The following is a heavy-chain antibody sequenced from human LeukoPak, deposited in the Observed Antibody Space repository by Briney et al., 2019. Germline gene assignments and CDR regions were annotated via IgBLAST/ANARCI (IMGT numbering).Heavy chain of an antibody. Sequence: PSETLSLTCAVYGGSFSGYYWSWIRQPPGKGLEWIGEINHSGSTNYNPSLKSRVTISVDTSKNQISLKLSSVTAADTAVYYCARGRSPVRGVIKGPSRYYYYGMDVWGQGTTVTVSS. CDR3: ARGRSPVRGVIKGPSRYYYYGMDV. J-gene: IGHJ6*02. CDR1: GGSFSGYY. D-gene: IGHD3-10*01. V-gene: IGHV4-34*01. CDR2: INHSGST.